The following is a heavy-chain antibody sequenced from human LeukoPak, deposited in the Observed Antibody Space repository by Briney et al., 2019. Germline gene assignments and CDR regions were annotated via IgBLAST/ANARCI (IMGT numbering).Heavy chain of an antibody. Sequence: SVKVSCKASGGTFSSYAISWVRQAPGQGLEWMGRIIPIFGTANYAQKFQGRVTITTDESTSTACMELSSLRSEDTAVYYCARVNGNSGYYVDYWGQGTLVTVSS. V-gene: IGHV1-69*05. CDR3: ARVNGNSGYYVDY. CDR2: IIPIFGTA. D-gene: IGHD3-22*01. J-gene: IGHJ4*02. CDR1: GGTFSSYA.